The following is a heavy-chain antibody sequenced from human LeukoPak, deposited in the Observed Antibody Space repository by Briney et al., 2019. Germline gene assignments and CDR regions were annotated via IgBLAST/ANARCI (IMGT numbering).Heavy chain of an antibody. CDR3: ARGGSYYNWFDP. Sequence: GRSLRLSCAASGFTFSSYAMHWVRQAPGKGLEWVAVISYDGSNKYYADSVKGRFTTSRDNSKNTLYLQMNSLRAEDTAVYYCARGGSYYNWFDPWGQGTLVTVSS. V-gene: IGHV3-30*04. D-gene: IGHD3-10*01. CDR2: ISYDGSNK. CDR1: GFTFSSYA. J-gene: IGHJ5*02.